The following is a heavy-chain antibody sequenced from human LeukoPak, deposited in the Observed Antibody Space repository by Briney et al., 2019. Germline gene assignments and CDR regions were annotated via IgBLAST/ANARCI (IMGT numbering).Heavy chain of an antibody. CDR1: GFTFSSYA. D-gene: IGHD3-22*01. CDR2: ISGSGGST. CDR3: AKDLYYDSSGYLDY. Sequence: GGPLRLSCAASGFTFSSYAMSWVRQAPGKGLEWVSAISGSGGSTYYADSVKGRFTISRDNSKNTLYLQMNSLRAEDTAVYYCAKDLYYDSSGYLDYWGQGTLVTVSS. V-gene: IGHV3-23*01. J-gene: IGHJ4*02.